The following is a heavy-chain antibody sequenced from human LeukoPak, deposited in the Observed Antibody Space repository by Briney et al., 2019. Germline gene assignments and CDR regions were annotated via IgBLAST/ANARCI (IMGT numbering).Heavy chain of an antibody. J-gene: IGHJ4*02. V-gene: IGHV4-61*02. CDR2: IYTSGST. CDR1: GGSISSGSYY. Sequence: PSQTLSLTCNVSGGSISSGSYYWSWIRQPAVKGLEWFGRIYTSGSTNYNPSLKSRVTTSVDTSKNQFSLKLSSVTAADTAVYYCAREKRRNGYNYLDYWGQGTLVTVSS. CDR3: AREKRRNGYNYLDY. D-gene: IGHD5-24*01.